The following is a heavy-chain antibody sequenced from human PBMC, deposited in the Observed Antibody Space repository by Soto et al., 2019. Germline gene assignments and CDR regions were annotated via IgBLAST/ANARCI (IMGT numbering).Heavy chain of an antibody. CDR2: IIPIFGTA. D-gene: IGHD3-10*01. J-gene: IGHJ6*04. Sequence: SVKVSCKASGGTFSSYAISWVRQAPGQGLEWMGGIIPIFGTANYAQKFQGRVTITANESTSTAYMELSSLRSEDTAVYYCVTRGRLLWFGPRLDVWGKGTTVTVSS. CDR3: VTRGRLLWFGPRLDV. CDR1: GGTFSSYA. V-gene: IGHV1-69*13.